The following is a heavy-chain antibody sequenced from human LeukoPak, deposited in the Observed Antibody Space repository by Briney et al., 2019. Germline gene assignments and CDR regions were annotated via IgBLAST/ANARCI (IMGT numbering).Heavy chain of an antibody. V-gene: IGHV3-48*03. CDR1: GFTFSSYE. Sequence: GGSLRLSCVASGFTFSSYEMNWVRQAPGKGLVGVSYISSRGGIIYYADSVRGRFTISRDNDDNSLYLQMNSLRAEDTAVYYCARDAWGYYYMDVWGRGTTVTVSS. CDR2: ISSRGGII. CDR3: ARDAWGYYYMDV. D-gene: IGHD7-27*01. J-gene: IGHJ6*03.